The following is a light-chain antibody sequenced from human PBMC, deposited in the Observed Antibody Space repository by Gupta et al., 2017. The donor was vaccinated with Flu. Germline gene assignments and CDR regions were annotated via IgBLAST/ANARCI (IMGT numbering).Light chain of an antibody. CDR2: EVT. CDR1: SSDVGAYNR. J-gene: IGLJ3*02. V-gene: IGLV2-14*01. CDR3: SSYTSTSTLWV. Sequence: TGPSSDVGAYNRVSWYQQHPGNAPKLMIYEVTNRPSGVSGRFSGSKSGNTASLTISRLQAEDEADYYCSSYTSTSTLWVFGGGTKLTVL.